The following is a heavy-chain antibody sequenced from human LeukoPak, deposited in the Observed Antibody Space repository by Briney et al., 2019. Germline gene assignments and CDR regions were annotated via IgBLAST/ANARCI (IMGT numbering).Heavy chain of an antibody. CDR3: AKEAAWANYRCYFDS. CDR2: ISGSGGNT. J-gene: IGHJ4*02. D-gene: IGHD3-16*02. Sequence: PGGSLRLSCAASGFTFSSYVMSWVRQAPGKGLEWVSAISGSGGNTYYADSVQGRFTISRDNSKNILYLHMNSLRAEDTALYYCAKEAAWANYRCYFDSWGQGTLVTVSS. V-gene: IGHV3-23*01. CDR1: GFTFSSYV.